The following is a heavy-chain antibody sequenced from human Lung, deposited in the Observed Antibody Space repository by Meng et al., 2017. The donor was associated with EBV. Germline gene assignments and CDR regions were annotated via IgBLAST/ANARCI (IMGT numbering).Heavy chain of an antibody. CDR1: GYTVSSDS. D-gene: IGHD6-13*01. CDR3: ARSGAAAGVFRH. Sequence: EVQLVESGGGLVKPGGSRRLSCASSGYTVSSDSMIWVRQAPGKGREWVSPISSSSSYIYYADSVKGRFPISRDNAKNSLYLQMNSLRAEDTAVYYCARSGAAAGVFRHWDQGPLVTVYS. J-gene: IGHJ4*02. V-gene: IGHV3-21*01. CDR2: ISSSSSYI.